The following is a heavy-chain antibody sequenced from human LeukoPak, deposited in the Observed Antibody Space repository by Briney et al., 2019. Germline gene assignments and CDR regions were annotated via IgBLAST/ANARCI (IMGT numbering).Heavy chain of an antibody. D-gene: IGHD1-1*01. Sequence: QSGGSLRLSCVGSEFTFSSYWMTWVRQAPGKGLEWVANIKHDGSEKFYVDSVTGRFTISRDNAKNSLYLQMNTLRAEDTAVYYCARVRYHTTGQGFDYWGQGTLVTVSS. CDR2: IKHDGSEK. CDR1: EFTFSSYW. V-gene: IGHV3-7*01. J-gene: IGHJ4*02. CDR3: ARVRYHTTGQGFDY.